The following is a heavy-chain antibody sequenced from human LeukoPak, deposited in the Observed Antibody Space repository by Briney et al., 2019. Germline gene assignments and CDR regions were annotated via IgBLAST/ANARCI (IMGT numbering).Heavy chain of an antibody. D-gene: IGHD6-6*01. CDR3: ARDDGSSSVSSSY. J-gene: IGHJ4*02. Sequence: GASVKVSCKASGYTFTGYYMHWVRQAPGQGLEWMGWINPNSGGTNYAQKFQGRVTMTRDASISIAYMELSRLRSDDTAVYYCARDDGSSSVSSSYWGQGTLVTVSS. V-gene: IGHV1-2*02. CDR2: INPNSGGT. CDR1: GYTFTGYY.